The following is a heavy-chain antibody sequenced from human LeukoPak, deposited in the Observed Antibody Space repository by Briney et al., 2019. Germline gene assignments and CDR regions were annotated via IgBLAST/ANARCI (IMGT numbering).Heavy chain of an antibody. D-gene: IGHD2-8*01. CDR2: ISAYNGNT. V-gene: IGHV1-18*01. J-gene: IGHJ4*02. CDR3: ARAPGYCTNGVCVIPYFDY. Sequence: GASVKVSCKASGYTFTSYGISWVRQAPGQGLEWMGWISAYNGNTNYAQKLQGRVTMTTDTSTSTAYMELRSLRSDDTAVYYCARAPGYCTNGVCVIPYFDYWGQGTLVTVSS. CDR1: GYTFTSYG.